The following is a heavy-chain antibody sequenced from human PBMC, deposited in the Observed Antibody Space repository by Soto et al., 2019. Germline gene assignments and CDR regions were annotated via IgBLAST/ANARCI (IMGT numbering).Heavy chain of an antibody. CDR2: IDWDDDK. CDR3: ARIQSRGSYYDGAFDI. D-gene: IGHD1-26*01. Sequence: GSGPTLVNPTQTLTLTCTFSGFSLSTSGMCVSWIRQPPGKALEWLALIDWDDDKYYSTSLKTRLTISKDTSKNQVVLTMTNMDPVDTATYYCARIQSRGSYYDGAFDIWGQGTMVTVSS. J-gene: IGHJ3*02. V-gene: IGHV2-70*01. CDR1: GFSLSTSGMC.